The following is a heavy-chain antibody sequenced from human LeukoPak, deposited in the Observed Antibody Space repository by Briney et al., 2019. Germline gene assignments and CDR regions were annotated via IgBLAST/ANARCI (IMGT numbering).Heavy chain of an antibody. V-gene: IGHV3-21*01. CDR2: IGDSSTYI. J-gene: IGHJ4*02. Sequence: PGGSLRLSCTASGFSFNTYNMNWVRQAPGKGLEWVSSIGDSSTYIYYADSVRGRFTISRDNAKNSLYLQMNSLRAEDTAVYYCARSTWITMISFDSWGQGTLVTVSS. CDR3: ARSTWITMISFDS. D-gene: IGHD3-22*01. CDR1: GFSFNTYN.